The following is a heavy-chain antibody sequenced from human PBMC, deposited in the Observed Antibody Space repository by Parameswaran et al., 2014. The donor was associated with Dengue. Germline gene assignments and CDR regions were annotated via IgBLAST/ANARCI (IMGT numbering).Heavy chain of an antibody. J-gene: IGHJ6*02. CDR3: ARDRYYDILTGYDYGMDV. D-gene: IGHD3-9*01. V-gene: IGHV4-59*13. CDR2: IYYSGST. Sequence: PGKGLEWIGYIYYSGSTNYNPSLKSRVTISVDTSKNQFSLKLSSVTAADTAVYYCARDRYYDILTGYDYGMDVWGQGTTVTVSS.